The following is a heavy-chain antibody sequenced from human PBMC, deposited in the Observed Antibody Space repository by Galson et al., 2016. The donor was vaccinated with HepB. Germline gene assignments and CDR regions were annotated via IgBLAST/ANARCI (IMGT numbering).Heavy chain of an antibody. Sequence: SETLSLTCAVYGASFGGYSWTWIRQPPGKGLEWIGEISLSGSTTYNESLTSRVTMSLDTSKNQFSLNLTSVTAADTAVYFCAKGRLEVRHWYSSNQNYFDPWGQGALVTVSS. CDR1: GASFGGYS. D-gene: IGHD6-13*01. CDR3: AKGRLEVRHWYSSNQNYFDP. J-gene: IGHJ5*02. V-gene: IGHV4-34*01. CDR2: ISLSGST.